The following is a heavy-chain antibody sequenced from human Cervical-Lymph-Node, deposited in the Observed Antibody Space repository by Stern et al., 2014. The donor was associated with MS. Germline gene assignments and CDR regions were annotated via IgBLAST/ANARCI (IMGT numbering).Heavy chain of an antibody. D-gene: IGHD3-3*01. CDR1: GFSLVTSGVR. CDR3: ARMMGSGYRHYFDY. Sequence: QVTLKESGPALVKPTQTLTLTCTFSGFSLVTSGVRVSWIRQPPGKALEWLARIDWNHQTFYNTSLLTLLTISKDTSKNQVVLTMTNVDPVDTATYYCARMMGSGYRHYFDYWGQGTPVTVS. J-gene: IGHJ4*02. V-gene: IGHV2-70*04. CDR2: IDWNHQT.